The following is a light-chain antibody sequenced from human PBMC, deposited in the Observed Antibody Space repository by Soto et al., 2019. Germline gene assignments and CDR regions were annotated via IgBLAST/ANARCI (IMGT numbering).Light chain of an antibody. J-gene: IGKJ1*01. V-gene: IGKV3-15*01. CDR2: GAS. CDR1: QTINNN. CDR3: QQYNNWPWT. Sequence: VMTQAPATLSVSPGERATLSCRASQTINNNVAWYQLKDGQVPRLVIYGASTRATDIPARFSGTGSGTEFTLAINSLQSEDFALYYCQQYNNWPWTFGQGTKVDIK.